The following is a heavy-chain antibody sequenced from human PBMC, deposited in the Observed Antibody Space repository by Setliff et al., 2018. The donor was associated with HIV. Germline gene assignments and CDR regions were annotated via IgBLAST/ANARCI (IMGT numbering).Heavy chain of an antibody. Sequence: KPSEPLSLTCTVSAGSISGSLYYWGWIRQPPGKGLEWIGSIFYTGSTYYSPSLKSRVTVSVDTSKNQFSLKLSSVTAADTAIYYCARPRGEYRSYDAFDIWGQGTVVTVSS. CDR2: IFYTGST. J-gene: IGHJ3*02. V-gene: IGHV4-39*01. CDR1: AGSISGSLYY. D-gene: IGHD5-18*01. CDR3: ARPRGEYRSYDAFDI.